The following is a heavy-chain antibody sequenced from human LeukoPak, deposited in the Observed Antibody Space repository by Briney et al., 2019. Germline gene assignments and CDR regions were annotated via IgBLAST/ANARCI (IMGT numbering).Heavy chain of an antibody. Sequence: SETLSLTCTVSGVSISSYYWSWIRQPPGKGLEWIGYIYYRGSTNYNPSLKSRVSMSGDTSKNQISLKLSSVTAADTAVYYCTRGQKYISGYTVTELGSGYFDYWGQGTLVTVSS. V-gene: IGHV4-59*01. CDR1: GVSISSYY. D-gene: IGHD5-18*01. CDR3: TRGQKYISGYTVTELGSGYFDY. J-gene: IGHJ4*02. CDR2: IYYRGST.